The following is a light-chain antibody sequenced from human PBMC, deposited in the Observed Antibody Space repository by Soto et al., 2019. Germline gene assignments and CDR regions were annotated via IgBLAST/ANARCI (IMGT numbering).Light chain of an antibody. CDR3: QQYNSYSRT. CDR1: QSISRW. V-gene: IGKV1-5*01. CDR2: DAS. J-gene: IGKJ1*01. Sequence: DIQMTQSPSTLSASVGDRVTITCRASQSISRWLAGYQQKPGKAPKVLIYDASTLESGVPSRFSGSGSGTEFTLSISSLQPDDFATYFCQQYNSYSRTFGQGTKVEIK.